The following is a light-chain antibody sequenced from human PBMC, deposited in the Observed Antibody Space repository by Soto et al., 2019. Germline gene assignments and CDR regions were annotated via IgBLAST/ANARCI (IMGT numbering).Light chain of an antibody. V-gene: IGLV2-14*01. CDR2: DVT. Sequence: QSVLTQPASVSGSPGQSITISCTGTSGDVGGYNYVSWYQQHPGKAPKLMIYDVTNRPSGASNRFSGSKSGNTASLTISGLQAEDEADYYCSSYTSSSTPVVFGGGTKVTVL. CDR1: SGDVGGYNY. J-gene: IGLJ2*01. CDR3: SSYTSSSTPVV.